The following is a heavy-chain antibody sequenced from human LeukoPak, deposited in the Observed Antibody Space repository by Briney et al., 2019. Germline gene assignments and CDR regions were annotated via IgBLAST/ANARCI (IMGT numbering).Heavy chain of an antibody. D-gene: IGHD3-3*01. CDR3: ARDPTVDFWSGLQAVDY. CDR2: ISSSGSTI. J-gene: IGHJ4*02. Sequence: GGSLRLSCAASGFTFSDYYMSWIRQAPGKGLEWVSYISSSGSTIYYADSVKGRFTISRDNAKNSLYLQMNSLRAEDTAVYYCARDPTVDFWSGLQAVDYWGQGTLVTVSS. V-gene: IGHV3-11*04. CDR1: GFTFSDYY.